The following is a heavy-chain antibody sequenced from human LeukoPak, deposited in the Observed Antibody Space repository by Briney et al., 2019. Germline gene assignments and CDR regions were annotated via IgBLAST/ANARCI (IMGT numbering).Heavy chain of an antibody. D-gene: IGHD3-22*01. CDR2: ISSSSSYI. CDR1: GFTFHSYE. J-gene: IGHJ2*01. CDR3: ARASSGSDWYFDL. Sequence: PGGSLRLSCAASGFTFHSYEMNWVRQAPGKGLEWVSSISSSSSYIYYADSVKGRFTISRDNAKNSLHLQMNSLRAEDTAVYYCARASSGSDWYFDLWGRGTLVTVSS. V-gene: IGHV3-21*01.